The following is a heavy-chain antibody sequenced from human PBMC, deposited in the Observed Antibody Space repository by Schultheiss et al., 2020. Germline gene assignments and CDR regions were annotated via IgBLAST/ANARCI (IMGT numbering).Heavy chain of an antibody. V-gene: IGHV4-30-4*02. Sequence: SETLSLTCTVSGGSISSGDYYWSWIRQPPGKGLEWIGYIYHSGSTYYNPSLKSRVTISVDRSKNQFSLKLSSVTAADTAVYYCARGRGLRRAGFFPYDYWGQGTLVTVSS. CDR2: IYHSGST. D-gene: IGHD5-12*01. CDR3: ARGRGLRRAGFFPYDY. CDR1: GGSISSGDYY. J-gene: IGHJ4*02.